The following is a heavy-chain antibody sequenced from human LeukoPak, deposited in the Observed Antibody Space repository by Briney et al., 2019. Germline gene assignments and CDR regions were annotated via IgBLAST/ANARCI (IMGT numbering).Heavy chain of an antibody. Sequence: PSETLSLTCTVSGGSISSSSYYWGWIRQPPGKGLEWIGSIYYSGSTYYNPSLKSRVTISVDTSKNQFSLKLTSVTAADTAVYYCAKDLMGLTDYWGQGTLVTVSS. CDR3: AKDLMGLTDY. CDR2: IYYSGST. J-gene: IGHJ4*02. D-gene: IGHD1-26*01. V-gene: IGHV4-39*07. CDR1: GGSISSSSYY.